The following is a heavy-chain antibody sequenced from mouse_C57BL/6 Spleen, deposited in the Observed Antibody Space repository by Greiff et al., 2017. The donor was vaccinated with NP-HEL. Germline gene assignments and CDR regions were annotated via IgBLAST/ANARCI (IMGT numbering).Heavy chain of an antibody. D-gene: IGHD1-1*01. CDR2: IRNKANGYTT. V-gene: IGHV7-3*01. CDR3: ARYTLPDYYGSRVPYWYFDV. Sequence: EVKLVESGGGLVQPGGSLSLSCAASGFTFTDYYMSWVRQPPGKALEWLGFIRNKANGYTTEYSASVKGRFTISRDNSQSILYLQMNALRAEDSATYYCARYTLPDYYGSRVPYWYFDVWGTGTTVTVSS. J-gene: IGHJ1*03. CDR1: GFTFTDYY.